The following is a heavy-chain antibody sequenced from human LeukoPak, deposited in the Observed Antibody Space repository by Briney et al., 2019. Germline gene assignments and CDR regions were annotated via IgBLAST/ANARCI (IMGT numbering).Heavy chain of an antibody. CDR1: GFTFRNYE. D-gene: IGHD6-13*01. J-gene: IGHJ4*02. CDR2: IGTGGSPI. Sequence: PGGSLRLSCTASGFTFRNYEMNWVRQAPGRGLEWISYIGTGGSPIYYADPVKGRFTISRDNAKNSLYVHMNSLRAEDTAVYYCARGQQLSDYWGQGTLVTVSS. V-gene: IGHV3-48*03. CDR3: ARGQQLSDY.